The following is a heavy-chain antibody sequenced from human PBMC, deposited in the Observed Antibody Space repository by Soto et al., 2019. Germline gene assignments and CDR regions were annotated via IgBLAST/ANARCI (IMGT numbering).Heavy chain of an antibody. CDR3: ARTIVVVVPDNFDH. J-gene: IGHJ4*02. Sequence: GGSLRLSCAASGFTIGDYWMSWVRQAPGKGLEWVANIKQDGSEKYYVDSVKGRFTISRDSAKNSLYLQMNSLRGEDTAVYYCARTIVVVVPDNFDHWGQGTLVTVSS. CDR1: GFTIGDYW. CDR2: IKQDGSEK. D-gene: IGHD3-22*01. V-gene: IGHV3-7*01.